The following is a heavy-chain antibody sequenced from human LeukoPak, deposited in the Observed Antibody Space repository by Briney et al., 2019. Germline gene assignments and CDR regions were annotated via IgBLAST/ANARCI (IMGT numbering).Heavy chain of an antibody. V-gene: IGHV1-18*04. D-gene: IGHD6-19*01. J-gene: IGHJ4*02. CDR3: ARDQVAVAGDFDY. CDR1: GYTFTSYS. CDR2: ISVYNGNT. Sequence: ASVKVSCKASGYTFTSYSISWVRQAPGQGLEWMGWISVYNGNTKYAQKFQGRVTTTTDTSTSIAYMELRSLRSDDTAVYYCARDQVAVAGDFDYWGQGTLVTVSS.